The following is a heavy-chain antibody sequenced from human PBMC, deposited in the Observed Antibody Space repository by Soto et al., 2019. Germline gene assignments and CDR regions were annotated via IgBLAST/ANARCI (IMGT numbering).Heavy chain of an antibody. CDR3: AKDQDYGDYVKYFQH. V-gene: IGHV3-23*01. CDR1: GFTFSSYA. D-gene: IGHD4-17*01. J-gene: IGHJ1*01. CDR2: ISGSGGST. Sequence: PGGSLRLSCAASGFTFSSYAMSWVRQAPGKGLKWVSAISGSGGSTYYADYVKGRFTISRDNSKNTLYLQMNSLRAEDTAVYYCAKDQDYGDYVKYFQHWGQGTLVTVSS.